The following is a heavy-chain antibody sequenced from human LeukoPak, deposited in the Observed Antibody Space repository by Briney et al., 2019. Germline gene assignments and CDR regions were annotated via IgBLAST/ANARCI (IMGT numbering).Heavy chain of an antibody. Sequence: GASVKVSCKASGYTFTGYYMHWVRQARGQGLEWMGWINPNSGGTNYAQKFQGRVTMTRDTSISTAYMELSRLRSDDTAVYYCARGSQWELRGIWFDPWGQGTLVTVSS. CDR3: ARGSQWELRGIWFDP. CDR2: INPNSGGT. CDR1: GYTFTGYY. V-gene: IGHV1-2*02. J-gene: IGHJ5*02. D-gene: IGHD1-26*01.